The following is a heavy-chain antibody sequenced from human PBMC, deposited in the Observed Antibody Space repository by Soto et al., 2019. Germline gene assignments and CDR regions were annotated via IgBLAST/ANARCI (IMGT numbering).Heavy chain of an antibody. Sequence: EVQLVESGGALVKPGGSLRLSCAVSGLSFSDAWMNWLRQVPGQAPEWVARIRSQTDGGTTDYAGPVNGRFTISRDDSKNTLYLQMNSLKSEETAIYYCATAPGYWGSAPLDYWGQGTLVTVSS. CDR2: IRSQTDGGTT. V-gene: IGHV3-15*07. CDR1: GLSFSDAW. CDR3: ATAPGYWGSAPLDY. D-gene: IGHD7-27*01. J-gene: IGHJ4*02.